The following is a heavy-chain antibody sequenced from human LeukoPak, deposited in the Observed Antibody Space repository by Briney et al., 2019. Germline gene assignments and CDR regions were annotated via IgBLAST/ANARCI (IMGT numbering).Heavy chain of an antibody. CDR3: ARGRLARAPYFDY. D-gene: IGHD3-9*01. V-gene: IGHV4-31*03. CDR2: VYFNGGT. Sequence: PSETLSLTCSVSYGSFSSRGYYWSWIRQYPGKGLEWIGYVYFNGGTDYNPSPKSRVTISVDTSKNQFSLNLSSVTAADTAVYYCARGRLARAPYFDYWGQGTLVTVFS. J-gene: IGHJ4*02. CDR1: YGSFSSRGYY.